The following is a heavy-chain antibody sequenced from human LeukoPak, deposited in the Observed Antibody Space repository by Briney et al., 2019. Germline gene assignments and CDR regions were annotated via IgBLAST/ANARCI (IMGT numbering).Heavy chain of an antibody. CDR2: IYYSGST. CDR3: AIMTTVTRPFDY. D-gene: IGHD4-17*01. V-gene: IGHV4-59*01. CDR1: GGSISSYY. J-gene: IGHJ4*02. Sequence: SETLSLTCTVSGGSISSYYWSWIRQPPGKGLEWIGYIYYSGSTNYNPSLKSRVTISVDTSKNQFSLKLSSVTAADTAVYYCAIMTTVTRPFDYWGQGTLVTVSS.